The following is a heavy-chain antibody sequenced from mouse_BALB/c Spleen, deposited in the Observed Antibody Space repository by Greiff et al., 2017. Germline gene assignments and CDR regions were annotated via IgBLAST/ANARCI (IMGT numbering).Heavy chain of an antibody. D-gene: IGHD6-1*01. V-gene: IGHV3-2*02. CDR1: GYSFTSDYV. CDR3: ARGRNDGSLYYMDY. J-gene: IGHJ2*01. Sequence: EVKLLESGPGLVKPSQSLSLTCTVSGYSFTSDYVWYLIRQFPGNKLELMGYIRYSGSTSYNPSLKSRISITRDTSKNQFFLQLNSVTTEDTATYYCARGRNDGSLYYMDYWGQGTTLTVSS. CDR2: IRYSGST.